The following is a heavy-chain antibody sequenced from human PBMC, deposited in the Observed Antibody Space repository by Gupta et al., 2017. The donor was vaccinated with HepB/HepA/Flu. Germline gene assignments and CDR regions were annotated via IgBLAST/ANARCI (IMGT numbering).Heavy chain of an antibody. CDR2: IGTDLKT. D-gene: IGHD3-3*01. Sequence: EIQLLESGGGLVQPGGSLRLSCEVSGFTFNSNAMSWVRQAPGKGLEWVSGIGTDLKTHYSESVRGRFTISRDNSKNTLYLQMNSLRAEDTAVYYCAKDLYFWSAMDVWGKGTTVTVSS. V-gene: IGHV3-23*01. CDR1: GFTFNSNA. J-gene: IGHJ6*03. CDR3: AKDLYFWSAMDV.